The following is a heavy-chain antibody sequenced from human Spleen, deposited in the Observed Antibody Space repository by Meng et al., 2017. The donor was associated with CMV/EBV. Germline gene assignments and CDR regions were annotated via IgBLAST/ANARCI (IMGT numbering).Heavy chain of an antibody. CDR2: ISSSSSYI. Sequence: ETLSLTCAASGFTFSSYSMNWVRQAPGKGLEWVSSISSSSSYIYYADSVKGRFTISRDNAKNSLYLQMNSLRAEDTAVYYCARGGDCSSTSCYRYWYFDLWGRGTLVTVSS. V-gene: IGHV3-21*01. J-gene: IGHJ2*01. CDR3: ARGGDCSSTSCYRYWYFDL. CDR1: GFTFSSYS. D-gene: IGHD2-2*02.